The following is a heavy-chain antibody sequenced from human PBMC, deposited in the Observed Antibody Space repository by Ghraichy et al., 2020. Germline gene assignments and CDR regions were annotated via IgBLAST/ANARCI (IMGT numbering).Heavy chain of an antibody. CDR3: ATDGCEGSATGSFDP. CDR2: FDPEDGET. CDR1: GYTLTELS. Sequence: ASVKVSCKVSGYTLTELSMHWVRQAPGKGLEWMGGFDPEDGETIYAQKFQGRVTMTEDTSTDTAYMELSSLRSEDTAVYYCATDGCEGSATGSFDPWGQGTLVTVSS. D-gene: IGHD3-10*01. V-gene: IGHV1-24*01. J-gene: IGHJ5*02.